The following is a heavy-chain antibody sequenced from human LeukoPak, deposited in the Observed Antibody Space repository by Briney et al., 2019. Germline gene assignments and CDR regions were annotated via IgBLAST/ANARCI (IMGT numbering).Heavy chain of an antibody. CDR2: IYYSGST. Sequence: SETLSLTCTVSGGSISSSSYYWGWIRQPPGKGLEWIGSIYYSGSTYYNPSLKSRVTISVDTSKNQFSLKLSSVTAADTAVYYCARAEEDTAMVFFDYWGQGTLVTVSS. CDR1: GGSISSSSYY. D-gene: IGHD5-18*01. CDR3: ARAEEDTAMVFFDY. V-gene: IGHV4-39*07. J-gene: IGHJ4*02.